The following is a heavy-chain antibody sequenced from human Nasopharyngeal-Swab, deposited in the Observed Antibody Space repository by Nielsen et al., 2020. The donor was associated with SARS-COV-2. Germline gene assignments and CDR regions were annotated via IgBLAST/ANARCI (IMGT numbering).Heavy chain of an antibody. Sequence: ASVKVSCKASGYTFTSYDINWVRQATGQGLEWMGWMNPNSGNTGYAQKFQGRVTMTRSTSISTAYMELSSLRSEDTAVYYCARSLYYYDSSGYFSHAFDIWGQGTMVTVSS. D-gene: IGHD3-22*01. CDR3: ARSLYYYDSSGYFSHAFDI. CDR1: GYTFTSYD. CDR2: MNPNSGNT. V-gene: IGHV1-8*01. J-gene: IGHJ3*02.